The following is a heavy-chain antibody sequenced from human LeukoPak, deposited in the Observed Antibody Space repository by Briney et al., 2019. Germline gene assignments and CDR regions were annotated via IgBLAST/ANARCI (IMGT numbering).Heavy chain of an antibody. CDR2: INSDGSST. CDR1: GFTFSNSF. CDR3: SGGGSITVAGY. D-gene: IGHD3-10*01. J-gene: IGHJ4*02. V-gene: IGHV3-74*01. Sequence: GGSLTLSCAASGFTFSNSFMHWVRQAPGKGLVWVSRINSDGSSTNYADSVKGRFTISRDNAKNTLFLQMNSLRAEDSAVYYCSGGGSITVAGYWGQGTVVTVSS.